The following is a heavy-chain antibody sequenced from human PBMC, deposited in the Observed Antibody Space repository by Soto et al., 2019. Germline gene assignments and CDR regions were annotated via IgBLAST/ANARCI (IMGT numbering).Heavy chain of an antibody. D-gene: IGHD3-22*01. CDR1: GFTFSSYA. Sequence: EVQLLESGGGLVQPGGSLRLSCAASGFTFSSYAMSWVRQAPGKGLEWVSAISGSGGSTYYADSVKGRFTISRDNSKNTRYLHMNSLRAEDTAVYYCAKGKMRTYYYDSSGPQDHWGQGALVTVSS. CDR2: ISGSGGST. J-gene: IGHJ4*02. V-gene: IGHV3-23*01. CDR3: AKGKMRTYYYDSSGPQDH.